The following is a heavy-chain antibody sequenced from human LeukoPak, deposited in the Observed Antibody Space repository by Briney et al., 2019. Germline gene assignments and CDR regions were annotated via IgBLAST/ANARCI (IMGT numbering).Heavy chain of an antibody. V-gene: IGHV1-69*05. CDR1: GGTFSSYA. CDR3: ARDRYSSGWQTLYYMDV. Sequence: ASVKVSCKASGGTFSSYAISWVRQAPGQGLEWMGGIIPIFGTANYAQKFQGRVTITTDESTSTAYMELSSLRSEDTAVYYCARDRYSSGWQTLYYMDVWGKGTTVTVS. D-gene: IGHD6-19*01. CDR2: IIPIFGTA. J-gene: IGHJ6*03.